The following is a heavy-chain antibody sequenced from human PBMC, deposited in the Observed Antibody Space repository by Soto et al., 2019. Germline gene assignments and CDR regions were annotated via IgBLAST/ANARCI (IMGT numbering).Heavy chain of an antibody. J-gene: IGHJ1*01. CDR1: GYTFTSYD. CDR2: MNPNSGNT. D-gene: IGHD5-12*01. V-gene: IGHV1-8*01. Sequence: ASVKVSCKASGYTFTSYDINWVRQAAGQGLEWMGWMNPNSGNTGYAQKFQGRVTMTRNTSISTAYMELSSLRSEDTAVYYCARRGYSGCDLPYWGRGTLVTVSS. CDR3: ARRGYSGCDLPY.